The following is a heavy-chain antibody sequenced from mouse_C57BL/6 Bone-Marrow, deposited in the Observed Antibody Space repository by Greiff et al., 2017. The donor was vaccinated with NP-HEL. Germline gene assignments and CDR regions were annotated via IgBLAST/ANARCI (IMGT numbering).Heavy chain of an antibody. CDR1: GYTFTSYW. J-gene: IGHJ4*01. CDR3: AREALPYAMDY. Sequence: VQLQQPGAELVMPGASVKLSCKASGYTFTSYWMHWVKQRPGQGLEWIGEIDPSDSYTNYNQKFKGKSTLTVDKSSSTAYMQLSSLTSEDSAVYYSAREALPYAMDYWGQGTTVTVSS. V-gene: IGHV1-69*01. D-gene: IGHD5-5*01. CDR2: IDPSDSYT.